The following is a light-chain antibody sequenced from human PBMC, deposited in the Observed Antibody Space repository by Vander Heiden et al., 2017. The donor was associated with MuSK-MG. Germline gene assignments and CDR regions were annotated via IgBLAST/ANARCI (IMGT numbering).Light chain of an antibody. CDR2: DVS. CDR1: SSDVGGYNY. CDR3: SSYTSSDTLV. Sequence: QSALTQPASVSGSPGQSVTISCTGTSSDVGGYNYVSWYQQHPGNAPKLRIYDVSHRPSGVSNRVSASKSGNNDSPTASGLQAEDEADYYCSSYTSSDTLVFGGGTKLTVL. V-gene: IGLV2-14*01. J-gene: IGLJ2*01.